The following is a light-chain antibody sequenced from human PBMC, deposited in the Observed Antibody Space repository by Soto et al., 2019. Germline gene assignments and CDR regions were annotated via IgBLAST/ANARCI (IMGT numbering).Light chain of an antibody. CDR3: QQSYSTPGT. J-gene: IGKJ1*01. CDR1: QSISSY. V-gene: IGKV1-39*01. CDR2: AAS. Sequence: DSQMTQSPSSLSSSVGDRFTITCRASQSISSYLNWYQQKPGKAPKLLIYAASSLQSGVPSRFSGSGSGTDFTLTISSLQPEDFATYYCQQSYSTPGTFGQGTKVDI.